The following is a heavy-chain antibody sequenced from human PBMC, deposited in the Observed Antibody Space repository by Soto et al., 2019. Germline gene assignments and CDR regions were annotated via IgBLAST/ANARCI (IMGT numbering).Heavy chain of an antibody. CDR3: ARVTDYYDFSYYFDY. V-gene: IGHV1-69*02. J-gene: IGHJ4*02. D-gene: IGHD3-22*01. CDR1: GGTFSSYT. Sequence: QVQLVQSGAEVKKPGSSVKVSCKASGGTFSSYTISWVRQAPGQGLEWMGRIIPILGIANYAQKFQGRVTITADKYKSTAYMELSNLRSDDTAMYYCARVTDYYDFSYYFDYWGQGTLVTVSS. CDR2: IIPILGIA.